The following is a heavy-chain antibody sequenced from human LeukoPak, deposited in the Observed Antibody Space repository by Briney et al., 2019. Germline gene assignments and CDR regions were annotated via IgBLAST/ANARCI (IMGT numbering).Heavy chain of an antibody. Sequence: GGSLRLSCAASRFTFSTYGMSWVRQAPGKGLEGVSSISGSGGSTNYADSVKGWFTISRDNSKNTLYLQMNSLRAEDTAVYYCAKDVDILTGYSKYFDYWGQGTLVTVSS. CDR3: AKDVDILTGYSKYFDY. D-gene: IGHD3-9*01. J-gene: IGHJ4*02. V-gene: IGHV3-23*01. CDR1: RFTFSTYG. CDR2: ISGSGGST.